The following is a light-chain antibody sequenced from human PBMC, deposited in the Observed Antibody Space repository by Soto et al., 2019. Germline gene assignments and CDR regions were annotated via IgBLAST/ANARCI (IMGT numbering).Light chain of an antibody. CDR2: GAS. CDR1: QSVSSSY. Sequence: EIVLTESPGPLSLSPGERATLSCRACQSVSSSYLAWYQQKPGQAPRLLLYGASTRATGIPARFSGSGSGTEFTLTISILQSEDFAVYYCQQYSNGTPITFGQGTRLEIK. J-gene: IGKJ5*01. V-gene: IGKV3-15*01. CDR3: QQYSNGTPIT.